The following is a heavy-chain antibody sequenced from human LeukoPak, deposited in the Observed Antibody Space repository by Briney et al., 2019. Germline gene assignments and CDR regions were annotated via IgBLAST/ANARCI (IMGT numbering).Heavy chain of an antibody. J-gene: IGHJ4*02. CDR3: ARGFLGDYFGSGSYYVFDY. CDR2: VHYSGST. V-gene: IGHV4-59*12. CDR1: GGSISSYY. Sequence: PSETLSLTCTVSGGSISSYYWSWIRQPPGKGLEWIGYVHYSGSTNYNPSLKSRVTISVDTSKNQFSLNLSSVTAADTAVYYCARGFLGDYFGSGSYYVFDYWGQGTLVTVSS. D-gene: IGHD3-10*01.